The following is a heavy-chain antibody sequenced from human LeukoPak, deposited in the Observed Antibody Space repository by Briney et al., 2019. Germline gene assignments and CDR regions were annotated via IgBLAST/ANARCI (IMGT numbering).Heavy chain of an antibody. D-gene: IGHD6-19*01. CDR1: GFNVSTSY. V-gene: IGHV3-53*01. Sequence: PGGSLRLSCAASGFNVSTSYMSWVRQFPGKGLEWVSVIYSGGNTYHIDSVKGRFTISRDNSKNTLFLQMNSMRAKDTTIYYCSRGSYYKEVWGKGTTVTVSS. CDR2: IYSGGNT. CDR3: SRGSYYKEV. J-gene: IGHJ6*03.